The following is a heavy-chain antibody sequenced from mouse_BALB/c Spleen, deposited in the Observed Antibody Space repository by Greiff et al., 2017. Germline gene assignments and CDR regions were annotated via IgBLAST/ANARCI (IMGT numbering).Heavy chain of an antibody. Sequence: EVQLQQSGPELVKPGASVKIPCKASGYTFTDYNMDWVKQSHGKSLEWIGDINPNNGGTIYNQKFKGKATLTVDKSSSTAYMELRSLTSEDTAVYYCATAFYYYAMDYWGQGTSVTVSS. CDR1: GYTFTDYN. V-gene: IGHV1-18*01. CDR3: ATAFYYYAMDY. J-gene: IGHJ4*01. CDR2: INPNNGGT.